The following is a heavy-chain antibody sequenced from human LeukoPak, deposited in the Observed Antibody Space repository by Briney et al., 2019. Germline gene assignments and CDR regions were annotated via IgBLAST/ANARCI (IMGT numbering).Heavy chain of an antibody. Sequence: SETLSLTCTVSGGSISSYYWSWIRQPPGKGLEWIGYIYYSGSTNYNPSLKSRVTISVDTSKNQFSLKPSSVTAADTAVYYCVRVIGYSGYDAFDYWGQGTLVTVSS. J-gene: IGHJ4*02. CDR1: GGSISSYY. CDR2: IYYSGST. CDR3: VRVIGYSGYDAFDY. D-gene: IGHD5-12*01. V-gene: IGHV4-59*01.